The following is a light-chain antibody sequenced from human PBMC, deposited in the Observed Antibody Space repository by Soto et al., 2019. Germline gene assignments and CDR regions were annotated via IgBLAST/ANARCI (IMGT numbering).Light chain of an antibody. Sequence: QSALTQPPSASGSPGQSVTISCTGANSDVGSYNFVSWYQQHPGKAPKVLIYEVSKRPAGVPDRFSGSKSGNTASLTVSGLQAVDEADYYCSSYAGSNTRYLFGSGTKLTVL. CDR2: EVS. J-gene: IGLJ1*01. CDR1: NSDVGSYNF. CDR3: SSYAGSNTRYL. V-gene: IGLV2-8*01.